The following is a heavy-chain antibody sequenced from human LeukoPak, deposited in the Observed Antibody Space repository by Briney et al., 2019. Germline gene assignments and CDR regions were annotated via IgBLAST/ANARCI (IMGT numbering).Heavy chain of an antibody. D-gene: IGHD3-10*01. Sequence: GGTLRLSCAASGFTFSDYYMSWIRQAPGKGLEWVSYISSSGSTIYYADSVKGRFTISRDNAKDSLYLQMNSLRAEDTAVYYCARGGPFWGSGSPYYYGMDVWGQGTTVTVSS. J-gene: IGHJ6*02. CDR2: ISSSGSTI. CDR1: GFTFSDYY. CDR3: ARGGPFWGSGSPYYYGMDV. V-gene: IGHV3-11*01.